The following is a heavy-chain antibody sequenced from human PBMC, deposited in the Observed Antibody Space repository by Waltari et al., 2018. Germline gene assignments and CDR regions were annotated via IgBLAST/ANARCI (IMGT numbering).Heavy chain of an antibody. CDR2: IYTSGST. J-gene: IGHJ4*02. D-gene: IGHD3-3*01. Sequence: QVQLQESGPGLVKPSETLSPTCTAPGGSISSYYWSWIRPPAGKGLEWIERIYTSGSTNYNPSLKSRVTMSVDTSKNQFSLKLSSVTAADTAVYYCARGAIYDFWSGIFDYWGQGTLVTVSS. CDR3: ARGAIYDFWSGIFDY. CDR1: GGSISSYY. V-gene: IGHV4-4*07.